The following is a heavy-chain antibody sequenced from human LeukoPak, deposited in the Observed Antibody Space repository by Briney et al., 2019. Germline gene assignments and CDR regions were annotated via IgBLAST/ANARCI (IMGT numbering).Heavy chain of an antibody. Sequence: GGSLRLSCAASGFTFSSSAMSWVRQAPGKGLEWVSSINAGGSTYYADSVKGRFTISRDNAKNSLYLQMNSLRAEDTAVYYCARGSEVVAAANNWFDPWGQGTLVTVSS. J-gene: IGHJ5*02. V-gene: IGHV3-21*01. CDR3: ARGSEVVAAANNWFDP. CDR1: GFTFSSSA. CDR2: INAGGST. D-gene: IGHD2-2*01.